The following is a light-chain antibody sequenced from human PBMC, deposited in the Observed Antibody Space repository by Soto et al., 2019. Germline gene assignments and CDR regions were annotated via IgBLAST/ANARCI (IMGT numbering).Light chain of an antibody. J-gene: IGKJ1*01. CDR2: AAS. V-gene: IGKV1-39*01. Sequence: DIQMTQSPISLSASIGDRVTVTCRASQDISNFLKWYQQKPGKALKLLIYAASNLQSGVPSRFSGSGSGTDFTLTINNLQPEDFATYYCQQSYSTPRTFGQGNKMEIK. CDR3: QQSYSTPRT. CDR1: QDISNF.